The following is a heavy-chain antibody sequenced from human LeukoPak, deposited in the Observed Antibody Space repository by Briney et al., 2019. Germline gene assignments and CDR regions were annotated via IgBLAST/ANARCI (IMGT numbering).Heavy chain of an antibody. V-gene: IGHV1-24*01. CDR3: ATQGITIFGVVPVVESNWFDP. J-gene: IGHJ5*02. CDR2: FDPENDET. D-gene: IGHD3-3*01. Sequence: ASVKVCCKVSGYIFSEISVHWVRQAPGKGLEWMGRFDPENDETIYAQKFQGRVIMTGDTSTDTAYMELRSLRPEDTAVYYCATQGITIFGVVPVVESNWFDPWGQGTLVTVSS. CDR1: GYIFSEIS.